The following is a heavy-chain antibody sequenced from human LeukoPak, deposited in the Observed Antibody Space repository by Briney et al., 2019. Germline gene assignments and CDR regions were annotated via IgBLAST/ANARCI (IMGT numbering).Heavy chain of an antibody. V-gene: IGHV3-21*01. J-gene: IGHJ4*02. CDR3: ARGPPMYNYFDY. CDR2: ISSSSSYI. CDR1: GFTFSSYS. D-gene: IGHD1-1*01. Sequence: GGSLRLSCAASGFTFSSYSINWVRQAPGKGLEWVSSISSSSSYIYYADSVKGRFTISRDNAKNSLYLQMNSLRAEDTAVYYCARGPPMYNYFDYWGQGTLVTVSS.